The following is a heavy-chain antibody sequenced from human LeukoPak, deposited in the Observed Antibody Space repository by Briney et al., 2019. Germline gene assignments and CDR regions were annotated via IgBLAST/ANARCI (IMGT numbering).Heavy chain of an antibody. CDR3: ARDSIVVVPHPNYYYYMDV. Sequence: PSETLSLTCTVSGGSISSYYWSWIRQPAGKGLEWIGRIYTSGSTNYNPSLKSRDTMSVDTSKNQFSLKLSSVTAADTAVYYCARDSIVVVPHPNYYYYMDVWGKGTTVTVSS. J-gene: IGHJ6*03. D-gene: IGHD2-2*01. CDR2: IYTSGST. CDR1: GGSISSYY. V-gene: IGHV4-4*07.